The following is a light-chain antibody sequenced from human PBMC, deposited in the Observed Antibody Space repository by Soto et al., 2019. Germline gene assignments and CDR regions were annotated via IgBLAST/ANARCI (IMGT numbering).Light chain of an antibody. CDR2: SAS. J-gene: IGKJ2*01. CDR3: QQYNTWPPYT. V-gene: IGKV3-15*01. Sequence: REMAQPPVSLSVSPGESAPLSCRTSQSISSNLAWHQQRPGQAPRLLIYSASTRATGVPARFSGSGSGTEFTLTISSLQSEDFAVYYCQQYNTWPPYTFGQGTKVDIK. CDR1: QSISSN.